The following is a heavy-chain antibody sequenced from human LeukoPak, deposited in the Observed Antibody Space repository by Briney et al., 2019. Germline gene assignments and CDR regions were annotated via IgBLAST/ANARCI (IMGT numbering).Heavy chain of an antibody. J-gene: IGHJ4*02. Sequence: GGCLRLSCSVSVFTLSTYVMHWVRPAPGKGLDYVSAISSNGDNTYYADSVKGRCTISRDNSKNTLYLQMSSLRADDTAVYYCVRGTGYWGEGTLVTVSS. V-gene: IGHV3-64D*06. CDR3: VRGTGY. CDR2: ISSNGDNT. CDR1: VFTLSTYV.